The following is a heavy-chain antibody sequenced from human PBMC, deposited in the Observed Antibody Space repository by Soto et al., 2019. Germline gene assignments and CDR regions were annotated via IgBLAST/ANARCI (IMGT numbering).Heavy chain of an antibody. Sequence: DVQLVESGGGLMQPGESLRLSCAASGLTVSGKKYVAWVRQAPGKGLEWVSALYDVDGSFYADAVKGRLTITRDTSKNTLYLEMTSLRVEDTAKYYCAKGVWDCSGGNCDVIYYGMDVWGRGTTVTVSS. V-gene: IGHV3-53*01. CDR2: LYDVDGS. D-gene: IGHD2-15*01. CDR1: GLTVSGKKY. CDR3: AKGVWDCSGGNCDVIYYGMDV. J-gene: IGHJ6*02.